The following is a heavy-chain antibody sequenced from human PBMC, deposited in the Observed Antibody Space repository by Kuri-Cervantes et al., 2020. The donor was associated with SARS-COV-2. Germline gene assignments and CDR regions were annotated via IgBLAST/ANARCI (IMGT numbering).Heavy chain of an antibody. Sequence: GSLRLSCAASGFTFSSYAMSWIRQPPGKGLEWIGEINHSGSTNYNPSLKSRVTISVDTSKNQFSLKLSSVTAADTAVYYCARQYDFWSPAYYYYYYMDVWGKGTTVTVSS. CDR2: INHSGST. CDR1: GFTFSSYA. D-gene: IGHD3-3*01. V-gene: IGHV4-34*01. CDR3: ARQYDFWSPAYYYYYYMDV. J-gene: IGHJ6*03.